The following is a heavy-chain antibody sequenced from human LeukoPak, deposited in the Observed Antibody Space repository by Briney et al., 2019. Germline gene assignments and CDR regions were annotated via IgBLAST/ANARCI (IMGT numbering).Heavy chain of an antibody. CDR2: IGSAGDT. J-gene: IGHJ4*02. CDR3: ARLRRWELQYYFDY. V-gene: IGHV3-13*01. D-gene: IGHD1-26*01. Sequence: GGSLRLSCAASGFTFSSYDMHWVRQTTGKGLEWVSGIGSAGDTYYRDSVKGRFTISRDNAKNSLYLQMNSLRAEDTALYYCARLRRWELQYYFDYWGQGTLVTVSS. CDR1: GFTFSSYD.